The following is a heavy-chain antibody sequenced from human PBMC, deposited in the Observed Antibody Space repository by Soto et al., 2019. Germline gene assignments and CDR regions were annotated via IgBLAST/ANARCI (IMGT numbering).Heavy chain of an antibody. V-gene: IGHV3-21*01. Sequence: SGGSLRLSCSPSGFTFRSFTMNWVRQAPGKGLEWVSTISSNSAYIYYTDALRGRFTISRDNAKNSLHLQMNSLRAEDTAVYYCTRDASRDSSARGWFDPWGPGTLVTVSS. CDR3: TRDASRDSSARGWFDP. CDR2: ISSNSAYI. J-gene: IGHJ5*02. CDR1: GFTFRSFT. D-gene: IGHD6-13*01.